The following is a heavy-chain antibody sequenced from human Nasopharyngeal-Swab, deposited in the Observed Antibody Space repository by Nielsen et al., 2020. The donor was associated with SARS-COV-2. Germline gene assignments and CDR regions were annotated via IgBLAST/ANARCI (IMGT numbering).Heavy chain of an antibody. CDR3: ARLRYSSSWGDAFDI. CDR1: GYSFTSYW. D-gene: IGHD6-13*01. Sequence: KVSCKGSGYSFTSYWIGWVRQMPGKGLEWMGIIHPGDSDTRYSPSFQGQVTISADKSISTAYLQWSSLKASDTAMYYCARLRYSSSWGDAFDIWGQGTMVTVSS. CDR2: IHPGDSDT. V-gene: IGHV5-51*01. J-gene: IGHJ3*02.